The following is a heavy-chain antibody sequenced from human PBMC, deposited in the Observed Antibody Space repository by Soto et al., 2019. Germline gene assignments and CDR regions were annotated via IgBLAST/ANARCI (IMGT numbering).Heavy chain of an antibody. J-gene: IGHJ3*02. CDR1: GYTFTSYD. Sequence: ASVKVSCKASGYTFTSYDINWVRQATGQGLEWMGWMNPNSGNTGYAQKFQGRVTMTRNTSISTAYMELSSLRSEDTAVYYCARGLYYYGSGCPDAFDIWGQGTMVTVSS. V-gene: IGHV1-8*01. CDR3: ARGLYYYGSGCPDAFDI. CDR2: MNPNSGNT. D-gene: IGHD3-10*01.